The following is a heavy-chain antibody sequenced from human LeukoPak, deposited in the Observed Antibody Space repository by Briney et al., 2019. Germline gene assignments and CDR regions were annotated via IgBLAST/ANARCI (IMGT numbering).Heavy chain of an antibody. D-gene: IGHD1-14*01. V-gene: IGHV3-30-3*01. CDR2: ISYDGSNK. CDR3: AKDDRTRAPYDAFDI. Sequence: GGSLTLSCAASGFTFSSYAMHWVRQAPGKGLEWVAVISYDGSNKYYADSVKGRFTISRDNSKNTLYLQMNSLRAEDTAVYYCAKDDRTRAPYDAFDIWGQGTMVTVSS. J-gene: IGHJ3*02. CDR1: GFTFSSYA.